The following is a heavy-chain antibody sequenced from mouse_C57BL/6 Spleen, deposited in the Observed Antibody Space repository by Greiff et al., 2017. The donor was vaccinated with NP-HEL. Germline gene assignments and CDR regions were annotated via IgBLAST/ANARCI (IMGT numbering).Heavy chain of an antibody. D-gene: IGHD1-1*02. J-gene: IGHJ1*03. V-gene: IGHV1-53*01. CDR2: INPSNGGT. CDR1: GYTFTSYW. CDR3: ARAGTGSYWYFDV. Sequence: VQLQQSGTELVKPGASVKLSCKASGYTFTSYWMHWVKQRPGQGLEWIGNINPSNGGTNYNEKFKSKATLTVDKSSSTAYMQLSSLTSEDSAVYYCARAGTGSYWYFDVLGTGTTVTVSA.